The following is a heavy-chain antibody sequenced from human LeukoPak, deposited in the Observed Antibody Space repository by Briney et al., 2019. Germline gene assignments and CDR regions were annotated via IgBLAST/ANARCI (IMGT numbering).Heavy chain of an antibody. CDR3: AREGFAGIYFDY. J-gene: IGHJ4*02. CDR1: GGTFSRYA. CDR2: IIPILGIA. D-gene: IGHD1-26*01. V-gene: IGHV1-69*04. Sequence: SQKVSCKASGGTFSRYAISWVRQAPGQGLEWRGRIIPILGIANYAQKFQGRVTITADKSTRTAYMELSSLRSEDTAVYYCAREGFAGIYFDYWGQGTLVTVSS.